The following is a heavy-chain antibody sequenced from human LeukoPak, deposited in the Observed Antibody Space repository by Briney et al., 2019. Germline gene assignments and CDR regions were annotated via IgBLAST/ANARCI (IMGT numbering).Heavy chain of an antibody. CDR3: ANKPAGFDP. D-gene: IGHD1-14*01. V-gene: IGHV3-23*01. Sequence: GGSLRLSCAASGFTFSSAAMAWVRQAPGKGLEWVSSITGSGDYTYYADSVKGRFTISRDNSKNTLYLQMNSLRAEDTAVYYCANKPAGFDPWGQGTLVTVSS. J-gene: IGHJ5*02. CDR1: GFTFSSAA. CDR2: ITGSGDYT.